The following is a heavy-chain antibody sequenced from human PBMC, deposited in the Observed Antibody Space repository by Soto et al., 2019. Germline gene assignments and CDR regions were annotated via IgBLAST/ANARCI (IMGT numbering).Heavy chain of an antibody. D-gene: IGHD3-10*01. J-gene: IGHJ4*02. Sequence: QVQLQQWGAGLLKPSETLSLTCAVYGGSFSGYYWSWIRQPPGKGLEWIGEINHSGSTNYNPSLKSRVTISVDTSKNQFSLRLSTVTAADTAVYYCAREGYKGNGSGSYPEGSGADYWGQGTLVTVSS. V-gene: IGHV4-34*01. CDR3: AREGYKGNGSGSYPEGSGADY. CDR2: INHSGST. CDR1: GGSFSGYY.